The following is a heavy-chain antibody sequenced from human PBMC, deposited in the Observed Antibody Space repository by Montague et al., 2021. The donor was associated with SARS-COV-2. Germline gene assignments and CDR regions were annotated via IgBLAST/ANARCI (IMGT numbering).Heavy chain of an antibody. D-gene: IGHD3-10*01. Sequence: SETLSLTCTVSGGSISSSTYYWGWIRQSPGKGLEWIGNIYYYGSVNYNPSLRSRLSISLDTSKNQLSLTLTSVTAADTATYYCARQITMVREPFDSWGQGTLVLVSS. CDR3: ARQITMVREPFDS. CDR1: GGSISSSTYY. V-gene: IGHV4-61*05. J-gene: IGHJ4*02. CDR2: IYYYGSV.